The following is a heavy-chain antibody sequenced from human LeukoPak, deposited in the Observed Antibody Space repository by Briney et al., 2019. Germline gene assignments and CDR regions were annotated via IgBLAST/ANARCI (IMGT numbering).Heavy chain of an antibody. V-gene: IGHV3-23*01. CDR3: AKVVQYYFDS. CDR1: RFTFSSYG. CDR2: ISSSAGST. Sequence: SGGSLRLSCAASRFTFSSYGMSWVRQAPGKGLEWVSSISSSAGSTACADSVRGQFTISRDNSKNTLYLQMTSLRTEDTAVYYCAKVVQYYFDSWGQGTLVTVSS. J-gene: IGHJ4*02.